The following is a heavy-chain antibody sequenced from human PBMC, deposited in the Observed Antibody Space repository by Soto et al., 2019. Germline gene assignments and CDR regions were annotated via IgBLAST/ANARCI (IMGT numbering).Heavy chain of an antibody. V-gene: IGHV4-30-4*02. CDR3: ARVGSEPRDDAFDI. Sequence: SETLSLTCTVSGGSISSGDYYWSWIRQPPGKGLEWIGYIYHSGSTYYNPSLKSRVTISVDTSKNQFSLKLSSVTAADTAVYYCARVGSEPRDDAFDIWGQGTMVTVSS. CDR2: IYHSGST. CDR1: GGSISSGDYY. J-gene: IGHJ3*02.